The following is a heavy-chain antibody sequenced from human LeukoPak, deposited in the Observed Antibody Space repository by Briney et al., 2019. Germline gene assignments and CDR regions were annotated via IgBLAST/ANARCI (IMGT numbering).Heavy chain of an antibody. V-gene: IGHV4-4*07. D-gene: IGHD4-17*01. J-gene: IGHJ6*02. CDR1: GGSISSYY. CDR2: IYTSGST. Sequence: PSETLSPTCTVSGGSISSYYWSWIRQPAGKGLDWIGRIYTSGSTNYNPSLKSRVTMSVDTSKNQFSLKLSSVTAADTAVYYCARDYGYYYYGMDVWGQGTTVTVSS. CDR3: ARDYGYYYYGMDV.